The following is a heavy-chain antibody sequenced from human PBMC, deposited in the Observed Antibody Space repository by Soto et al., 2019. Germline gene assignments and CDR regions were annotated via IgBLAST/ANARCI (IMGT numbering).Heavy chain of an antibody. V-gene: IGHV4-30-4*02. Sequence: PSETLSLTCTVSGCSISSGDYYWGWIRQPPGQGLVWLGYIYYSGSTYYNPAPENRVTITVDTSKNQFSLKQSSVIEADTAVYYCASFVYDFCSGSARKNWFDPWGQGTLVTVSS. D-gene: IGHD3-3*01. CDR1: GCSISSGDYY. J-gene: IGHJ5*02. CDR3: ASFVYDFCSGSARKNWFDP. CDR2: IYYSGST.